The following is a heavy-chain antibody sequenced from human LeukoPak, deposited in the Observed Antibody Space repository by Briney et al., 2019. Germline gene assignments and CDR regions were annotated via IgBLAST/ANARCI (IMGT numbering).Heavy chain of an antibody. J-gene: IGHJ5*02. CDR1: GFTSSSYA. V-gene: IGHV3-23*01. CDR2: ISGSGGST. D-gene: IGHD3-22*01. Sequence: GGSLRLSCAASGFTSSSYAMSWVRQAPGKGLEWVLAISGSGGSTYYADSVKGRFTISRDNSKNTLYLQMNSLRAEDTAVYYCAKPWYYYDSSGYYPNWFDPWGQGTLVTVSS. CDR3: AKPWYYYDSSGYYPNWFDP.